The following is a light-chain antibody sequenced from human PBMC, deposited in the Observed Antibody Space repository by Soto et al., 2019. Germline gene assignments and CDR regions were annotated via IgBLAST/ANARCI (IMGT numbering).Light chain of an antibody. CDR3: QQYNIWRSIT. V-gene: IGKV3-15*01. J-gene: IGKJ5*01. CDR1: QSVGNK. Sequence: EIVVTQSPATLSVSPGERATLSCRASQSVGNKVAWYQHKPGQTPRLIIYDISTRAAGVPPRFSGSGYGTDFTLTISSLQSEDFAVYYCQQYNIWRSITFGQGTRLEIK. CDR2: DIS.